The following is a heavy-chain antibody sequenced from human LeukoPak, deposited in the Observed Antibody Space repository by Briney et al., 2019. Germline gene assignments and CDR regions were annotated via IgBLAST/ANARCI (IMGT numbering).Heavy chain of an antibody. Sequence: ASVEVSCKASGYTFTSYGISWVRQAPGQGLEWMGWISAYNGNTNYAQKLQGRVTMTTDTSTSTAYMELRSLRSDDTAVYYCARGREKVPLYYYDSSGYYYSDYWGQGTLVTVSS. CDR3: ARGREKVPLYYYDSSGYYYSDY. CDR2: ISAYNGNT. D-gene: IGHD3-22*01. CDR1: GYTFTSYG. V-gene: IGHV1-18*01. J-gene: IGHJ4*02.